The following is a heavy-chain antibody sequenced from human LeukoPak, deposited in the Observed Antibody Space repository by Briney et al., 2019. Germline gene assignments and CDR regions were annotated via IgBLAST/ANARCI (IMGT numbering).Heavy chain of an antibody. D-gene: IGHD3-10*01. V-gene: IGHV4-34*01. J-gene: IGHJ4*02. CDR3: ARSGNVDY. Sequence: SETLSLTCAVYGGSFSSYYWTWIRQPPGKGLEWIGEINHSGSTYYNPSLKSRVTISVGTSKNQFSLKLSSVTAADTAVYYCARSGNVDYWGQGTLVTVSS. CDR1: GGSFSSYY. CDR2: INHSGST.